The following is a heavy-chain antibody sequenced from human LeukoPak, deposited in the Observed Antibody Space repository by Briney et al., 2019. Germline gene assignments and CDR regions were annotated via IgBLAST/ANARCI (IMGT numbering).Heavy chain of an antibody. D-gene: IGHD3-22*01. CDR2: IYYSGST. J-gene: IGHJ4*02. CDR1: GGSISSYY. Sequence: KSSETLSLTCTVSGGSISSYYWSWIRQPPGKGLEWIGYIYYSGSTNYNPSLKSRVTISVDTSKNQFSLKLSSVTAADTAVYYCARDLAYYNDSSGYWEHLFDYWGQGTLVTVSS. V-gene: IGHV4-59*01. CDR3: ARDLAYYNDSSGYWEHLFDY.